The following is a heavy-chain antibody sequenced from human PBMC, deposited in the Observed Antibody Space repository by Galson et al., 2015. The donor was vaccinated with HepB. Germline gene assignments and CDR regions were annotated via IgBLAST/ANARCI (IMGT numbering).Heavy chain of an antibody. D-gene: IGHD4-11*01. Sequence: SLRLSCAASGFTFSSYAMSWVRQAPGKGLEWVSAISGSGGSTYYADYVKGRFTISRDKSKNTLYMQMNSLRAEDTAVYYCAKEGYSMEYYYYYGMDVWGQGTTVTVSS. CDR1: GFTFSSYA. V-gene: IGHV3-23*01. CDR2: ISGSGGST. J-gene: IGHJ6*02. CDR3: AKEGYSMEYYYYYGMDV.